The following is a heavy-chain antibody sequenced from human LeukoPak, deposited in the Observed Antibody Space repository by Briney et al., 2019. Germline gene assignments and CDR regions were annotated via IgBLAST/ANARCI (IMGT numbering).Heavy chain of an antibody. J-gene: IGHJ4*02. CDR2: ISGGGDYI. V-gene: IGHV3-23*01. D-gene: IGHD3-22*01. CDR1: GFIFNNYA. Sequence: QSGGPLRLSCAASGFIFNNYAINWVRQAPGKGLEWVSAISGGGDYIYYAHSVKGRFSLSRDNSKNTLYLQMNSLSADDAAVYYCARKLLYCDRSGPSFDYWGQGTLVTVSS. CDR3: ARKLLYCDRSGPSFDY.